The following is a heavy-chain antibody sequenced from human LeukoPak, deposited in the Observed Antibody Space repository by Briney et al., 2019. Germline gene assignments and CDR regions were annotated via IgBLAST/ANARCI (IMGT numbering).Heavy chain of an antibody. CDR3: ARVVLYYYYMDV. Sequence: SETLSLTCTVSGGSISSYYWSWIRQPPGKGLEWIGYIYYSGSTNCNPSLKSRVTISVDTSKNQYSLKLRSVTAADTAVYYCARVVLYYYYMDVWGKGTTVTVSS. CDR1: GGSISSYY. V-gene: IGHV4-59*01. J-gene: IGHJ6*03. CDR2: IYYSGST.